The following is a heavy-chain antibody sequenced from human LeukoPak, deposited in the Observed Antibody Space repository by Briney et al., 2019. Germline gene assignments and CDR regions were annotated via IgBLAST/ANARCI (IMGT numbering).Heavy chain of an antibody. J-gene: IGHJ4*02. CDR3: AKDWDQLLYYFDY. CDR1: GFTFSSYW. CDR2: FSGSGGST. Sequence: GGSLRLSCAASGFTFSSYWMSWVRQAPGKGLECISGFSGSGGSTYYADSVKGRFTISRDNSKNTLYLQMNSLRAEDTAVYYCAKDWDQLLYYFDYWGQGTLVTVSS. D-gene: IGHD2-2*01. V-gene: IGHV3-23*01.